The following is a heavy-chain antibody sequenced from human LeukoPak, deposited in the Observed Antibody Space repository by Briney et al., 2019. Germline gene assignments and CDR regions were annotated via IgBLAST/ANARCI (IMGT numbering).Heavy chain of an antibody. CDR3: ARLEADYYYYMDV. Sequence: SETLSLTCTVSGGSISSYYWSWIRQPPGKGLEWIGYIYYSGSTNYNPSLKSRVTISVDTSKDQFSLKLSSVTAADTAVYYCARLEADYYYYMDVWGKGTTVTISS. D-gene: IGHD1-1*01. CDR1: GGSISSYY. J-gene: IGHJ6*03. V-gene: IGHV4-59*01. CDR2: IYYSGST.